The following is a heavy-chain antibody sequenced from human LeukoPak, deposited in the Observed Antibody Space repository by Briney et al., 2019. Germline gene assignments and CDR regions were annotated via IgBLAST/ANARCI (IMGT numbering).Heavy chain of an antibody. CDR3: ARFTPVTDFDY. V-gene: IGHV4-34*01. J-gene: IGHJ4*02. D-gene: IGHD4-17*01. CDR1: GGSFSGYY. Sequence: SETLSLTCAVYGGSFSGYYWSWIRQPPGKGLEWIGEINHSGSTNYNPSLKSRVTISVDTSKNQFSLKLSSVTAADTAVYYCARFTPVTDFDYWGQGTLVTVSS. CDR2: INHSGST.